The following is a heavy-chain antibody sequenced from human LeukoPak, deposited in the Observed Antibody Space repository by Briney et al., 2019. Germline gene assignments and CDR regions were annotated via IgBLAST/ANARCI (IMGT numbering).Heavy chain of an antibody. V-gene: IGHV4-61*02. CDR2: IYTSGTT. J-gene: IGHJ6*03. Sequence: PSETLSLTCTVSGGSISSSSYYWSWIRQPAGKGLEWIGRIYTSGTTNYNPSLKSRVTISVDTSRNQFSLKLSSVTAADTAVYYCARELEVHYYYYYIDVWGKGTTVTVSS. CDR3: ARELEVHYYYYYIDV. D-gene: IGHD3-3*02. CDR1: GGSISSSSYY.